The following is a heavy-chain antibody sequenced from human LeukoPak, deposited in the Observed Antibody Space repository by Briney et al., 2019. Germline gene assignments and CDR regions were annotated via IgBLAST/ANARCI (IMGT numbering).Heavy chain of an antibody. CDR1: GYTFTSYG. J-gene: IGHJ6*02. V-gene: IGHV1-18*01. CDR3: ARDPPREGYSYGMDV. CDR2: ISAYNGNT. D-gene: IGHD5-18*01. Sequence: ASVKVSCKASGYTFTSYGISWVRQAPGRGLEWMGWISAYNGNTNYAQKLQGRVTMTTDTSTSTAYMELRSLRSDDTAVYYCARDPPREGYSYGMDVWGQGTTVTVSS.